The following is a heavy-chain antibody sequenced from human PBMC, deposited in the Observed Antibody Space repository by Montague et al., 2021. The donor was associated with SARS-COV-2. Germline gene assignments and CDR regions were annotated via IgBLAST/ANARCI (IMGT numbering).Heavy chain of an antibody. CDR3: ASERAYDYGSETYPEGFYN. Sequence: SLSLTCTVSGGSISSGSYYWSWIRQPAGKGLEWIGRIDTTGRTNYNPSLKSRVTISVDTSKNQFSLKVSSVTAADTTAYYCASERAYDYGSETYPEGFYNWGKGTMVNVSS. CDR1: GGSISSGSYY. V-gene: IGHV4-61*02. CDR2: IDTTGRT. J-gene: IGHJ3*02. D-gene: IGHD3-10*01.